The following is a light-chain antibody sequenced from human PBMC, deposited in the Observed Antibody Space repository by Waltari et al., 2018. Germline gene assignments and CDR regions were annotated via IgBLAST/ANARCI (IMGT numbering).Light chain of an antibody. CDR2: DAS. CDR1: QSVRTN. Sequence: EIVMTQSPATLSVSPGEGATVSCRASQSVRTNVAWYQQTPGQAPRLPIYDASTMASGIPARFSGSGSGTEFILTISSLQSEDFAVYYCQQYNNWPPWTFGQGTKVEIK. CDR3: QQYNNWPPWT. J-gene: IGKJ1*01. V-gene: IGKV3-15*01.